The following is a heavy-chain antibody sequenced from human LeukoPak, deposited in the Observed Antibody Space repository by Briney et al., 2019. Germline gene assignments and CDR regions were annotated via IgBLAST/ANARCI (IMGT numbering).Heavy chain of an antibody. CDR3: ARQFYDFWSGHYYYYYMDV. J-gene: IGHJ6*03. Sequence: ASVKVSCKASGYTFTSYYMHWVRQAPGQGLEWMGGITPIFGTPNYAQKFQGRVTITADESTSTAYMELSSLRPEDTAVYYCARQFYDFWSGHYYYYYMDVWGKGTTVTVSS. V-gene: IGHV1-69*13. D-gene: IGHD3-3*01. CDR1: GYTFTSYY. CDR2: ITPIFGTP.